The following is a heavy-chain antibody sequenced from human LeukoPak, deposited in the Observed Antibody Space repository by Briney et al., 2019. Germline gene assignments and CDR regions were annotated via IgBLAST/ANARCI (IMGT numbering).Heavy chain of an antibody. CDR3: ARHKETCSGDYCYLDYFDY. Sequence: SETLSLTCTVSGGSISSYYWSWIRQPPGKGLEWIGYIYYSGSTNYNPSLENRVTISVDTSKEQFSLKLSSVTAADTAVYYCARHKETCSGDYCYLDYFDYWGQGTLVTVSS. CDR1: GGSISSYY. J-gene: IGHJ4*02. CDR2: IYYSGST. V-gene: IGHV4-59*08. D-gene: IGHD2-15*01.